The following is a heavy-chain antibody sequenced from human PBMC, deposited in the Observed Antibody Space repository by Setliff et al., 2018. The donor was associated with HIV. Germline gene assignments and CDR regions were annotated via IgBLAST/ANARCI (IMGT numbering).Heavy chain of an antibody. CDR2: IWFDESKK. Sequence: GGSLRLSCAASGFTFSNFGMHWVRQAPGRGLEWVAVIWFDESKKYYIDSVEGRFTISRDNAKNTLYLQMNSLRAEDTAVYYCATLWMRGGYFDTWGQGTLVTVSS. CDR1: GFTFSNFG. CDR3: ATLWMRGGYFDT. J-gene: IGHJ4*02. V-gene: IGHV3-33*01. D-gene: IGHD2-15*01.